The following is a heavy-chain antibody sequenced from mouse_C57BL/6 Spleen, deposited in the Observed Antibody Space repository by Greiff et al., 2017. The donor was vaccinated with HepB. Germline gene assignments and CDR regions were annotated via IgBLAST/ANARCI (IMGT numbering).Heavy chain of an antibody. V-gene: IGHV7-3*01. CDR3: ARPNYYGSYWYFDV. D-gene: IGHD1-1*01. CDR1: GFTFTDYY. Sequence: EVQLVESGGGLVQPGGSLSLSCAASGFTFTDYYMSWVRQPPGKALEWLGFIRNKANGYTTEYSASVKGRFTISRDNSQSILYLQMNALRAEDSATYYCARPNYYGSYWYFDVWGTGTTVTVSS. J-gene: IGHJ1*03. CDR2: IRNKANGYTT.